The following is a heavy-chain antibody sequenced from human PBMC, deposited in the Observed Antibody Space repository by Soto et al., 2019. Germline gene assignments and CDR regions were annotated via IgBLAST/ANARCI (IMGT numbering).Heavy chain of an antibody. J-gene: IGHJ4*02. CDR1: GGSISSYY. CDR2: IYYSGST. CDR3: ARGGWNSYALDY. V-gene: IGHV4-59*01. Sequence: TLSLTCTVSGGSISSYYWSWIRQPPGKGLEWIGYIYYSGSTNYNPSLKSRVTISVDTSKNQFSLKLSSVTAADTAVYYCARGGWNSYALDYWGQGTLVTVSS. D-gene: IGHD5-18*01.